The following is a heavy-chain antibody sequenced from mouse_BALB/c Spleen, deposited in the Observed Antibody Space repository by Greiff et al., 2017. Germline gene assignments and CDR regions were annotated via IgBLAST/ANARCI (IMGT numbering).Heavy chain of an antibody. CDR3: AISLLGSSFDY. CDR2: IWGDGST. J-gene: IGHJ2*01. V-gene: IGHV2-6-7*02. Sequence: VQLQESGPGLVAPSQSLSITCTVSGFSLTGYGVNWVRQPPGKGLEWLGMIWGDGSTDYNSALKSRLSISKDNSKSQVFLKMNRLQTDDTARYYCAISLLGSSFDYWGQGTTLTVSS. CDR1: GFSLTGYG.